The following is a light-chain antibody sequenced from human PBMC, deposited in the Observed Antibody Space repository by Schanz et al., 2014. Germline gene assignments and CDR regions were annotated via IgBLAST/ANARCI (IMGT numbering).Light chain of an antibody. CDR1: QSVSSN. Sequence: EIVMTQSPATLSVSPGERATLSCRASQSVSSNLAWYQQKPGQAPRLLIYGASTRATGIPARFSGSGSGTDFTLTISSLQPEDFATYYCQQSYRTLFTFGPGTKVDIK. V-gene: IGKV3-15*01. CDR2: GAS. CDR3: QQSYRTLFT. J-gene: IGKJ3*01.